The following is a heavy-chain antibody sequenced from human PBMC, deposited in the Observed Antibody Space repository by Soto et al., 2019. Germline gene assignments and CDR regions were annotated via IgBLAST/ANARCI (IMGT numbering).Heavy chain of an antibody. V-gene: IGHV3-48*01. CDR3: VKDDRILGRRYFDL. D-gene: IGHD2-15*01. CDR1: GFTFSNFS. Sequence: GGSLRLSCAVSGFTFSNFSINWVRQAPGKGLEWLSYISNNGSGTYYADSVKGRLTISRDNSKNTLFLQMNSLRVEDTAVYYCVKDDRILGRRYFDLWGRGTLVTVSS. CDR2: ISNNGSGT. J-gene: IGHJ2*01.